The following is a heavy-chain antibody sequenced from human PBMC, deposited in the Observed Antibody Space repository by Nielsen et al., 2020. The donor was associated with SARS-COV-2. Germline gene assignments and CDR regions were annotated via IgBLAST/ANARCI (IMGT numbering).Heavy chain of an antibody. CDR2: IKTSGGST. J-gene: IGHJ5*02. CDR3: ASGSYYWFDP. CDR1: GFTFSDYA. D-gene: IGHD1-26*01. V-gene: IGHV3-23*01. Sequence: GGSLRLSCAASGFTFSDYAMAWVRQAPGKELEWVSVIKTSGGSTYYADSVKGRCTTSRDNSKNTLYLQMNSLRVEDTAVYYCASGSYYWFDPWGQGTLVTVSS.